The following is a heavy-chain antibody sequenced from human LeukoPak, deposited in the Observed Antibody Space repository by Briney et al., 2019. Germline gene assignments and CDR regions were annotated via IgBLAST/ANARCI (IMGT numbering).Heavy chain of an antibody. CDR1: GFTFSSYA. CDR2: ITSSGGST. D-gene: IGHD2-2*01. J-gene: IGHJ6*02. Sequence: GGSLRLSCAVSGFTFSSYAMSWVRQAPGKGLEWVSGITSSGGSTYYADSVKGRSTISRDNSKNTLYLQMNSLRAEDTAVYYCAKGRGVVVPAAIQRDYYYYYGMDVWGQGTTVTVSS. CDR3: AKGRGVVVPAAIQRDYYYYYGMDV. V-gene: IGHV3-23*01.